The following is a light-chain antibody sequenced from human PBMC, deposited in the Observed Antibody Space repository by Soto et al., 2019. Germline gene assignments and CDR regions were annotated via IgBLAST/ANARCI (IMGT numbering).Light chain of an antibody. J-gene: IGKJ3*01. V-gene: IGKV3-20*01. CDR2: TTS. CDR3: QQCGGSPLFS. Sequence: IVLTHSPCTLSLSPLERATLSFTSIQIVASSCLAWYQRKPGQAPRLLIHTTSIRATDIPDRFSGSGSGTDFTLTISRLEPEDSAVYYCQQCGGSPLFSFGPGTKVDIK. CDR1: QIVASSC.